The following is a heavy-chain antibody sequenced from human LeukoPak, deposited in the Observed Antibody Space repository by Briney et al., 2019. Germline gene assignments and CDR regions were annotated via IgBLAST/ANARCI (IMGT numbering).Heavy chain of an antibody. Sequence: SGGSLRLSCAASGFTFSSYAMSWVRQAPGKGLEWVSAISGSGGSTYYADSVKGRFTISRDNSKNTLYLQMNSLRAEDTAVYYCAKGLRYNWNSFDYWGQGTLVTVSS. J-gene: IGHJ4*02. D-gene: IGHD1-20*01. V-gene: IGHV3-23*01. CDR1: GFTFSSYA. CDR2: ISGSGGST. CDR3: AKGLRYNWNSFDY.